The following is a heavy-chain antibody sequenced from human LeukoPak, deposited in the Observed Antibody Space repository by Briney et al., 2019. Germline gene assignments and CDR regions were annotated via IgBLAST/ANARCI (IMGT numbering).Heavy chain of an antibody. CDR3: AEDPGFNSAL. J-gene: IGHJ4*02. D-gene: IGHD6-25*01. CDR2: ISRDGSEI. CDR1: PFNSNNYW. V-gene: IGHV3-7*01. Sequence: GGSLRPSCAAFPFNSNNYWMSWVRQAPGKGLEWVANISRDGSEITYVDSVKGRFTISRDNAKNSLYLQMNSLRAEDTAVYYCAEDPGFNSALWGRGTLVTVSS.